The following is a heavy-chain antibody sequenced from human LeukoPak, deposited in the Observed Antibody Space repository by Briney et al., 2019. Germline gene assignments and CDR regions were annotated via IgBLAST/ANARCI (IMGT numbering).Heavy chain of an antibody. CDR2: MNPNSGNT. V-gene: IGHV1-8*01. CDR1: GYTFTSYD. CDR3: ARDYDILTGYNYYYYGMDV. J-gene: IGHJ6*02. Sequence: ASVEVSCKASGYTFTSYDINWVRQATGQGLEWMGWMNPNSGNTGYAQKFQGRVTMTRNTSISTAYMELSSLRSEDTAVYYCARDYDILTGYNYYYYGMDVWGQGTTVTVSS. D-gene: IGHD3-9*01.